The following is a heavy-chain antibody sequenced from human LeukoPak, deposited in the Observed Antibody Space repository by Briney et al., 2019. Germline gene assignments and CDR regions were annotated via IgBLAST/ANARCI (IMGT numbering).Heavy chain of an antibody. CDR1: GFTFSSYW. V-gene: IGHV3-74*01. CDR3: ARDPSIPTYYYDIGDWFDP. J-gene: IGHJ5*02. Sequence: GGSLRLSCAASGFTFSSYWMHWVRQAPGKGLVWVSRINTDGSSTSYADSVKGRFTISRDNAKNTLYLQMNSLRAEDTAVYYCARDPSIPTYYYDIGDWFDPWGQGTLVTVSS. CDR2: INTDGSST. D-gene: IGHD3-22*01.